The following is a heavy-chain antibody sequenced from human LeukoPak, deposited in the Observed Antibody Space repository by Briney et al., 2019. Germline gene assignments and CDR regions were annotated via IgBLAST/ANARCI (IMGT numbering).Heavy chain of an antibody. V-gene: IGHV1-24*01. CDR1: GGTFSSYA. J-gene: IGHJ4*02. CDR3: ASSDSSGYYPLGY. D-gene: IGHD3-22*01. CDR2: FDPEDGET. Sequence: ASVKVSCKASGGTFSSYAISWVRQAPGKGLEWMGGFDPEDGETIYAQKFQGRVTMTEDTSTDTAYMELSSLRSEDTAVYYCASSDSSGYYPLGYWGQGTLVTVSS.